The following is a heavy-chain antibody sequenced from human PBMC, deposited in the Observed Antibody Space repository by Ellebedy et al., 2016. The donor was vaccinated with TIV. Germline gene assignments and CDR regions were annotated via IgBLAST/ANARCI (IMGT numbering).Heavy chain of an antibody. D-gene: IGHD3-10*01. CDR3: VRHLWFGEHFYDY. Sequence: GESLKISCKGSGYSFTNYWIGWVRQMPGKGLEWMGIIHPSDSDTRYSPSLQGQVTISADKSISTAYLQWSSLKASDTAIYYCVRHLWFGEHFYDYWGQGTLVTVSS. V-gene: IGHV5-51*01. CDR2: IHPSDSDT. J-gene: IGHJ4*02. CDR1: GYSFTNYW.